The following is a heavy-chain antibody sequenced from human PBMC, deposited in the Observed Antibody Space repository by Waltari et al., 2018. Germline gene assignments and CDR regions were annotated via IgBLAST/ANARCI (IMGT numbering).Heavy chain of an antibody. CDR3: ARDLGGSGSD. V-gene: IGHV3-74*01. D-gene: IGHD1-26*01. Sequence: EVQLVESGGGLIQPGGSLRLSCATSGLTFRTSWMPWVRQVTGKGLVWVSRIDTHGSRTDYADSVKGRFTISRDNAKNTLYLQMNSLRVEDTALYYCARDLGGSGSDWGQGTLVTVSS. CDR2: IDTHGSRT. CDR1: GLTFRTSW. J-gene: IGHJ4*02.